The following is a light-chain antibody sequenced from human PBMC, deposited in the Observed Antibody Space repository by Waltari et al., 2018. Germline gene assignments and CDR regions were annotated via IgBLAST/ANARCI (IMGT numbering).Light chain of an antibody. CDR2: YDT. Sequence: SYVLTQPPSVSVAPGNTATIACGGNNLERKSVHWYQQKPGQTPVAVIYYDTERPSGISYRFSCSKFGNTASLPISRVESGDEADYYCQVWDSDSDHPVFGGGTKLTVL. CDR3: QVWDSDSDHPV. J-gene: IGLJ3*02. CDR1: NLERKS. V-gene: IGLV3-21*04.